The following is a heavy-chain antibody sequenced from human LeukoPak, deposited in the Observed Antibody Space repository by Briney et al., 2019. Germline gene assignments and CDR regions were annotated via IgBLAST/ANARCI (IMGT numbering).Heavy chain of an antibody. Sequence: PGGSLRLSCTAPRFALGNYAMSWVRLAPGKTLEWVSAISGSGDTTYYADSVKGRFTLSRDNSKNMIYLQMSSLRAEDTAIYYCAKDMSDYPPQLRFDHWGQGILVTVSS. CDR2: ISGSGDTT. CDR1: RFALGNYA. D-gene: IGHD4-17*01. CDR3: AKDMSDYPPQLRFDH. V-gene: IGHV3-23*01. J-gene: IGHJ4*02.